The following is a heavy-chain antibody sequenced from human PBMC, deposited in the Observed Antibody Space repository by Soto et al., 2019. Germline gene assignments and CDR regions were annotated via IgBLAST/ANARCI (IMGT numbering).Heavy chain of an antibody. Sequence: EVQLVESGGGLVQPGGSLRLSCAASGFTFSSYWMHWVRQAPGKGLVWVSRINSDGRSTSYADSVKGRFTISRDNAKNRLYLQMNSLRAEDTAVYYCAREGVVPDANDAFDIWGQGTMVTVSS. CDR2: INSDGRST. CDR1: GFTFSSYW. D-gene: IGHD2-2*01. J-gene: IGHJ3*02. CDR3: AREGVVPDANDAFDI. V-gene: IGHV3-74*01.